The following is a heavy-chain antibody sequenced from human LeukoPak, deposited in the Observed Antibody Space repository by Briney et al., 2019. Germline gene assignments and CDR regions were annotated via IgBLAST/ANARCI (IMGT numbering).Heavy chain of an antibody. CDR2: INHSGST. Sequence: SETLSLTCAVYGGSFSGYYWSWIRQPPGKGLEWIGEINHSGSTNYNPSLKSRVTISVDTSKNQFPLKLSSVTAADTAVYYCARAARGVIRYPDYWGQGTLVTVSS. D-gene: IGHD3-10*01. CDR3: ARAARGVIRYPDY. J-gene: IGHJ4*02. V-gene: IGHV4-34*01. CDR1: GGSFSGYY.